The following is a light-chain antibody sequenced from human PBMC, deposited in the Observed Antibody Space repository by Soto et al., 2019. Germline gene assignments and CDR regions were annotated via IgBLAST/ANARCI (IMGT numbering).Light chain of an antibody. V-gene: IGKV2-30*01. CDR3: MQSADWPWT. Sequence: DVVMTQSPLSLPVPLGQPASISCRSSQGLVLSDGNTYLSWFHQRPGQSPRRLIYTISDRASGVPDRLSGSGSGTDFTRKITGLEAEDVGVYYCMQSADWPWTFCPATKVE. CDR1: QGLVLSDGNTY. J-gene: IGKJ1*01. CDR2: TIS.